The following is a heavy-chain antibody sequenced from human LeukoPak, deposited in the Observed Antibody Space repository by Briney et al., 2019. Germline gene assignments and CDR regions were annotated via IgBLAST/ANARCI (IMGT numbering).Heavy chain of an antibody. Sequence: PGGSLRLSCAASGFTFSSYGMHWVRQAPGKGLEWVAFIRYDGSNKYYADSVKGRFTISRDNSKNTLYLQMNSLRAEDTAVYYCAKAWIQLWYPFDCWGQGTLVTVSS. CDR1: GFTFSSYG. V-gene: IGHV3-30*02. CDR3: AKAWIQLWYPFDC. D-gene: IGHD5-18*01. J-gene: IGHJ4*02. CDR2: IRYDGSNK.